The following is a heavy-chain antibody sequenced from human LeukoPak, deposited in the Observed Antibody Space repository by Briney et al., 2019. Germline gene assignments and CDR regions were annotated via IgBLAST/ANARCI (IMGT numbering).Heavy chain of an antibody. CDR3: ASSTGWYYDSSGYWGPPFDY. D-gene: IGHD3-22*01. J-gene: IGHJ4*02. Sequence: SETLSLTCTVSGYSISSGYYWGWIRQPPGKGLEWIGSIYHSGSTYYNPSLKSRVTISVDTSKNQFSLKLSSVTAADTAVYYCASSTGWYYDSSGYWGPPFDYWGQGTLVTVSS. V-gene: IGHV4-38-2*02. CDR2: IYHSGST. CDR1: GYSISSGYY.